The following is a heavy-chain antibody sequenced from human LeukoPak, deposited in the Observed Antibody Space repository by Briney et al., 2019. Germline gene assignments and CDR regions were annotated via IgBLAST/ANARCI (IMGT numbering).Heavy chain of an antibody. CDR2: IYSGGST. J-gene: IGHJ5*02. Sequence: GGSLRLSCAASGFTVSSNCMSWVRQAPGKGLEWVSVIYSGGSTYYADSVKGRFTISRDNARNTLYLQMNNLRAEDTAVYYCARWYYYETSGLYYGSFDNWGQGTLVTVSS. CDR3: ARWYYYETSGLYYGSFDN. V-gene: IGHV3-53*01. D-gene: IGHD3-22*01. CDR1: GFTVSSNC.